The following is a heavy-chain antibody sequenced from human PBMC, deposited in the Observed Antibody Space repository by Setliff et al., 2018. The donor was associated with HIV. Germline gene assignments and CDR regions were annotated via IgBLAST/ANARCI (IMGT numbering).Heavy chain of an antibody. Sequence: SETLSLTCTVSGGSVSLYYWNWMRQPVGKGLEWIGRLFTSGKTIFSPSLKSRVSMSVDTSKNAVSLELDPVTAGDSAVYFCARDLFNEWQGHYYYYMDVWGKGTTVTVSS. V-gene: IGHV4-4*07. CDR3: ARDLFNEWQGHYYYYMDV. J-gene: IGHJ6*03. CDR2: LFTSGKT. D-gene: IGHD3-3*01. CDR1: GGSVSLYY.